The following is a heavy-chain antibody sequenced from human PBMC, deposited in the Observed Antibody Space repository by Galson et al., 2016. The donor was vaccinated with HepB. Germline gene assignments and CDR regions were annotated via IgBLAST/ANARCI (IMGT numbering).Heavy chain of an antibody. Sequence: SVKVSCKASGYSFNSYFIHWVRQAPGQRLEWMGFINAGSGYTLYSQNFRDRVTITRDTSASTAYMEVSSLISEDTAVYYCARLLSVTDGDDYWGQGTLVTVSS. CDR2: INAGSGYT. CDR3: ARLLSVTDGDDY. D-gene: IGHD5/OR15-5a*01. J-gene: IGHJ4*02. V-gene: IGHV1-3*01. CDR1: GYSFNSYF.